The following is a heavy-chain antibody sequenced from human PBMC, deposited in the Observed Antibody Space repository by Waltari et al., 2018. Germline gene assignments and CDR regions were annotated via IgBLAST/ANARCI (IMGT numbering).Heavy chain of an antibody. D-gene: IGHD3-22*01. CDR3: ARDHPSGSSGSAALWAFDI. V-gene: IGHV4-59*01. J-gene: IGHJ3*02. CDR2: ST. Sequence: STNYNPSLKSRVTISVDTSKNQFSLKLSSVTAADTAVYYCARDHPSGSSGSAALWAFDIWGQGTMVTVSS.